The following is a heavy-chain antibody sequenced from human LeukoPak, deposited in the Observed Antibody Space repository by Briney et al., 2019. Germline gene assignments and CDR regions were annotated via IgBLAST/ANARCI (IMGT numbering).Heavy chain of an antibody. V-gene: IGHV4-59*01. D-gene: IGHD3-22*01. CDR2: IYYSGST. J-gene: IGHJ4*02. CDR1: GGSISSYY. CDR3: ASYSYYYDSSGYFDY. Sequence: SETLSLTCTVSGGSISSYYWSWIRQPPGKGLEWIGYIYYSGSTNYNPSLKSRVAISVDTSKNQFSLKLSSVTAADTAVYYCASYSYYYDSSGYFDYWGQGTLVTVSS.